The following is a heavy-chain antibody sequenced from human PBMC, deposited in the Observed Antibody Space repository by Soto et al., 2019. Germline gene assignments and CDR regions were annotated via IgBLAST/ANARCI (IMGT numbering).Heavy chain of an antibody. CDR2: ISGSGGST. CDR1: GFTFSNYA. J-gene: IGHJ4*02. V-gene: IGHV3-23*01. CDR3: ARRSSGWYFDY. D-gene: IGHD6-19*01. Sequence: EVQLLESGGGLVQPGGSLRLSCAAPGFTFSNYAMNWVRQAPGKGLEWVSGISGSGGSTYYADSVQGRFTISRDNSKNTLYLQMNSLRGEDTAVYYCARRSSGWYFDYWGQGTLVTVSS.